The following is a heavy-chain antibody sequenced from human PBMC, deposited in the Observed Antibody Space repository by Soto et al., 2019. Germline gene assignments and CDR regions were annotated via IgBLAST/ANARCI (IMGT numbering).Heavy chain of an antibody. CDR2: VYYSGSL. V-gene: IGHV4-39*02. CDR3: ASANIVGSSPYYFDN. CDR1: SDSLTITSHY. Sequence: SETLSLTCVVSSDSLTITSHYWGWVRQPPGKGLEWIGNVYYSGSLYYNPSLKGRATISLDTSKNHLTLTLTSVTAADTAVYYCASANIVGSSPYYFDNWGQGALVTVSS. D-gene: IGHD6-13*01. J-gene: IGHJ4*02.